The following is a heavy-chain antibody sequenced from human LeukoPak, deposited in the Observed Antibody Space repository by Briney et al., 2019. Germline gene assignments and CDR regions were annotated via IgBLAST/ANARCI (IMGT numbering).Heavy chain of an antibody. D-gene: IGHD1-26*01. J-gene: IGHJ3*02. CDR2: IYYSGST. CDR3: ARRGGMGATSLGAFDI. V-gene: IGHV4-39*07. Sequence: PSETLSLTCTVFGGSISSSSYYWGWIRQPPGKGLEWIGSIYYSGSTYYNPSLKSRVTISVDTSKNQFSLKLSSVTAADTAVYYCARRGGMGATSLGAFDIWGQGTMVTVSS. CDR1: GGSISSSSYY.